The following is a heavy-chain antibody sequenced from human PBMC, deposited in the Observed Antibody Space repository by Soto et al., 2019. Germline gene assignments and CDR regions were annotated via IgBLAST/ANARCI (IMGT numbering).Heavy chain of an antibody. CDR1: GFSLSTGGMC. CDR2: IDWDDDK. CDR3: ARIVVVPAATAQSYYYYGMDV. J-gene: IGHJ6*02. V-gene: IGHV2-70*01. D-gene: IGHD2-2*01. Sequence: FGPTLVNPTQTLTLTCTFSGFSLSTGGMCVSWIRQPPGKALEWLALIDWDDDKYYSTSLKTRLTISKDTSKNQVVLTMTNMDPVDTATYYCARIVVVPAATAQSYYYYGMDVWGQGTTVTVSS.